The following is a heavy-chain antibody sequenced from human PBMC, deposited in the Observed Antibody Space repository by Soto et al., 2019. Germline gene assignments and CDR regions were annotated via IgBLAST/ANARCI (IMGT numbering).Heavy chain of an antibody. V-gene: IGHV1-18*01. CDR3: ARDQGSSGWYSRFYAEYFQH. CDR1: GYTFTSYG. Sequence: GASVKVSCKASGYTFTSYGISWVRQAPGQGLEWMGWISAYNGNTNYAQKLQGRVTMTTDTSTSTAYMELRSLRSDDTAVYYCARDQGSSGWYSRFYAEYFQHWGQGPLVTVSS. J-gene: IGHJ1*01. CDR2: ISAYNGNT. D-gene: IGHD6-19*01.